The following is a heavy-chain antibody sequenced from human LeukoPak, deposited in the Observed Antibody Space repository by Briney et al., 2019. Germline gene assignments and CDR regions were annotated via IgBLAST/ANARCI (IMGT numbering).Heavy chain of an antibody. V-gene: IGHV1-2*02. CDR2: INPDSGGT. Sequence: ASVNVSCKASGYTFTAYYIHWVRQAPGQGLEWMGWINPDSGGTKYAQKFQGRVTMTRDTSISTAYMELSSLRSDDTAVYYCARDLPRRDSDDYGGAHYWGQGTLVTVSS. J-gene: IGHJ4*02. CDR3: ARDLPRRDSDDYGGAHY. CDR1: GYTFTAYY. D-gene: IGHD4-23*01.